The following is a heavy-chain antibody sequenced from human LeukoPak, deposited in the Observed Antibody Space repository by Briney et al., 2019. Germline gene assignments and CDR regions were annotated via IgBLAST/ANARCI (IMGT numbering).Heavy chain of an antibody. V-gene: IGHV4-39*01. Sequence: SETLSLTCTVSGGSISSSSYYWGWIRQPPGKGLEWIGSIYYSGSTYYNPSLKSRVTISVDTSKNQFSLKLSSVTAADTAVYYCAKRGGEGASFDYWGQGTLVTVSS. CDR1: GGSISSSSYY. CDR2: IYYSGST. D-gene: IGHD4-17*01. CDR3: AKRGGEGASFDY. J-gene: IGHJ4*02.